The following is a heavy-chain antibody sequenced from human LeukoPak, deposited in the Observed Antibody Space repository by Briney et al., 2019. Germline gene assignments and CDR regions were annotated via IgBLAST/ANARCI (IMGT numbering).Heavy chain of an antibody. CDR1: GFTFGIYA. J-gene: IGHJ4*02. D-gene: IGHD1-26*01. CDR3: AKRSTPGTYYFDY. Sequence: GGSLRLSCAAPGFTFGIYAMSWVRQAPGKGLEWVSSISGGSDVILYSDSVKGRFTISRDNSRNTLYLQMNSLGAEDTAVYHCAKRSTPGTYYFDYWGPGTLVTVSS. CDR2: ISGGSDVI. V-gene: IGHV3-23*01.